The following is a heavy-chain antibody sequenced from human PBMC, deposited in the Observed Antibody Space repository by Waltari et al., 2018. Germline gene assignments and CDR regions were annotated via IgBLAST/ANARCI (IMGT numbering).Heavy chain of an antibody. CDR3: AKSHSSSWYNRVFDY. D-gene: IGHD6-13*01. Sequence: QLQLQESGPGLVKPSETLSLTCTVSGGSISSSSYYWGWLRQPPGKGLEWIGSIYYSGSTYYNPSLKSRVTISVDTSKNQFSLKLSSVTAADTAVYYCAKSHSSSWYNRVFDYWGQGTLVTVSS. V-gene: IGHV4-39*07. J-gene: IGHJ4*02. CDR1: GGSISSSSYY. CDR2: IYYSGST.